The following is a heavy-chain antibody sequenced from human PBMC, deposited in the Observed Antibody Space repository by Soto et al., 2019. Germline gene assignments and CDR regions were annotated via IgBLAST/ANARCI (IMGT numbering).Heavy chain of an antibody. CDR1: GYTFTSYA. CDR3: ARMYDFWSGYQGPFDY. V-gene: IGHV1-3*01. J-gene: IGHJ4*02. D-gene: IGHD3-3*01. CDR2: INAGNGNT. Sequence: ASVKVSCKASGYTFTSYAMHWVRQAPGQRLEWMGWINAGNGNTKYSQKFQGRVTITRDTSASTAYMELSSLRSEDTAVYYCARMYDFWSGYQGPFDYWGQGTLVTVSS.